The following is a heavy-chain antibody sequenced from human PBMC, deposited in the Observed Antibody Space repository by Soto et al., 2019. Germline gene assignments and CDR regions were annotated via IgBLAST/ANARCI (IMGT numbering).Heavy chain of an antibody. J-gene: IGHJ5*02. D-gene: IGHD6-6*01. CDR1: GGSFSGYY. CDR3: ARTLGSIAARTPNWFDP. CDR2: VNHSGST. V-gene: IGHV4-34*01. Sequence: SETLSLTCAVYGGSFSGYYWSWIRQPPGKGLEWIGEVNHSGSTNYNPSLKSRVTISVDTSKNQFSLKLSSVTAADTAVYYCARTLGSIAARTPNWFDPWGQGTLVTVSS.